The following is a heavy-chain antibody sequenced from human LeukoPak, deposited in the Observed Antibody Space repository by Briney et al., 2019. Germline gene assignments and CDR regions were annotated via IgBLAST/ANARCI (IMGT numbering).Heavy chain of an antibody. D-gene: IGHD2-15*01. CDR1: GGSISSDC. V-gene: IGHV4-59*01. CDR3: RRDRGYSSGGSCYRWFDP. Sequence: PSETLSLTCTVSGGSISSDCWSWIRQPPGKGLEWIGYIYYSGSTNYNPSLKSRVTISVDTSKNHFSLKLSSVTAAHTAVYYCRRDRGYSSGGSCYRWFDPWGQGTLVTVSS. CDR2: IYYSGST. J-gene: IGHJ5*02.